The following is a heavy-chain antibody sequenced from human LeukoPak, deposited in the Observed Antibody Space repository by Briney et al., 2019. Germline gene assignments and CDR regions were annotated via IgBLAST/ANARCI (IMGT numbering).Heavy chain of an antibody. D-gene: IGHD3-22*01. Sequence: ASVKVSCKASGYIFTSYGISWVRQAPGQGLEWMGWISAYNGDANYAQMLQGRVTLATDASTNTAYMELRSLRSDDTAVYYCARDLPDLTYSYDSSGLDYWGQGTLVTVST. J-gene: IGHJ4*02. V-gene: IGHV1-18*01. CDR3: ARDLPDLTYSYDSSGLDY. CDR1: GYIFTSYG. CDR2: ISAYNGDA.